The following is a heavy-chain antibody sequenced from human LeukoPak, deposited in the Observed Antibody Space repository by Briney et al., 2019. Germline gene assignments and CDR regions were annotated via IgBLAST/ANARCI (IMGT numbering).Heavy chain of an antibody. J-gene: IGHJ4*02. CDR3: ARDKGYSYGYCFDY. CDR1: GGSISGSTYY. CDR2: MYYSGST. V-gene: IGHV4-39*02. Sequence: PSETLSLTCTVSGGSISGSTYYWGWSRQPPGKGLEGIGSMYYSGSTYYNPSLKSRVTISVDTSKNQFSLKLTSVTAADTAVYYCARDKGYSYGYCFDYWGQGTLVTVSP. D-gene: IGHD5-18*01.